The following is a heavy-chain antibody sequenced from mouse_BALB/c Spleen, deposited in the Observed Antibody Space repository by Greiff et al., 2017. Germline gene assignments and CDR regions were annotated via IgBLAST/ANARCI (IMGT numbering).Heavy chain of an antibody. CDR3: ARRSGGGYFDY. V-gene: IGHV1S127*01. D-gene: IGHD1-3*01. Sequence: QVQLQQSGPQLVRPGASVKISCKASGYSFTSYWMHWVKQRPGQGLEWIGMIDPSDSETRLNQKFKDKATLTVDKSSSTAYMQLSSPTSEDSAVYYCARRSGGGYFDYWGQGTTLTVSS. CDR1: GYSFTSYW. CDR2: IDPSDSET. J-gene: IGHJ2*01.